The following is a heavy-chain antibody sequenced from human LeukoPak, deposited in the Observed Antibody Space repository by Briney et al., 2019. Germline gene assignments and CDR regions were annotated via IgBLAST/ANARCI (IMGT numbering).Heavy chain of an antibody. CDR1: GGSISSYY. V-gene: IGHV4-59*01. Sequence: SETLSLTCTVSGGSISSYYWSWIRQPPGKGLEWIGYIYYSGSTNYNPSLKSRVTISVDTSKNQFSLKLSSVTAADTAVYYCARSRTYYYDSSGNRYYYYGMDVWGQGTLVTVSS. CDR2: IYYSGST. D-gene: IGHD3-22*01. J-gene: IGHJ6*02. CDR3: ARSRTYYYDSSGNRYYYYGMDV.